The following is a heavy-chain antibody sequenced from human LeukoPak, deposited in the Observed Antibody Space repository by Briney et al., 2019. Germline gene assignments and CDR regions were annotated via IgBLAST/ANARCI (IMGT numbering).Heavy chain of an antibody. Sequence: GGSLRLSCAASGFTFSNAWMSWVREAPGKGLEWVGRIKSKTDGGTTDYAAPVKGRFTISRDDSKNTLYLQMNSLKTEDTAVYYCTTYYYDSSGYYYFDYWGQGTLVTVSS. CDR2: IKSKTDGGTT. J-gene: IGHJ4*02. CDR3: TTYYYDSSGYYYFDY. V-gene: IGHV3-15*01. D-gene: IGHD3-22*01. CDR1: GFTFSNAW.